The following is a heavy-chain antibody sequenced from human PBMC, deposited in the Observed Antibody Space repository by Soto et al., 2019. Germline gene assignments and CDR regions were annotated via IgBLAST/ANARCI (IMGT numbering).Heavy chain of an antibody. CDR2: IYYSGST. CDR1: GGSISSSSYY. V-gene: IGHV4-39*01. CDR3: ARAYSSSWYGDYYYGMDV. J-gene: IGHJ6*02. Sequence: QLQLQESGPGLVKPSETLSLTCTVSGGSISSSSYYWGWIRQPPGKGLEWIGSIYYSGSTYYNPSLKSRVTISVDTSKNQFSLKLSSVTAADTAVYYCARAYSSSWYGDYYYGMDVWGQGTTVTVSS. D-gene: IGHD6-13*01.